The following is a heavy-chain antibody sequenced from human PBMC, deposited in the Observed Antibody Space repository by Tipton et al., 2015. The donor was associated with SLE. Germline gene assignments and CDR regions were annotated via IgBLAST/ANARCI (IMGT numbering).Heavy chain of an antibody. J-gene: IGHJ5*02. Sequence: TLSLTCTVSGGSISSGYYFWSWIRQPAGKGLEWMGRIYVSGVTNYNPSLKSRVSISIDTSKNQFSLKLSSVTAADTAVYYCAKDSGDYDFGQDPWGRGTLVTVSS. D-gene: IGHD3-3*01. CDR1: GGSISSGYYF. V-gene: IGHV4-61*02. CDR2: IYVSGVT. CDR3: AKDSGDYDFGQDP.